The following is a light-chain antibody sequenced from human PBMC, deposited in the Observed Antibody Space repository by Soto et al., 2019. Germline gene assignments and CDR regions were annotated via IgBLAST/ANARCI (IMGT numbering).Light chain of an antibody. CDR2: GAS. CDR3: QQYGNSPKT. J-gene: IGKJ1*01. CDR1: QSVSSSY. V-gene: IGKV3-20*01. Sequence: EVVLTQSPATQSLSPGERATLSCRASQSVSSSYLAWYQQKPGQAPRLLIYGASSRATGIPDRFSGSGSGTDFTLTISRLEPEDFAVYYCQQYGNSPKTFGQGTKVDIK.